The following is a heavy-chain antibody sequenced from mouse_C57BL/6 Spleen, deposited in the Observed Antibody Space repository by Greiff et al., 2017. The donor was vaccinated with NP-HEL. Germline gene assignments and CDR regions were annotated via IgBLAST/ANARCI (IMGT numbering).Heavy chain of an antibody. V-gene: IGHV1-26*01. CDR3: ARRGFAD. CDR1: GYTFTDYY. Sequence: VQLQQSGPELVKPGASVKISCKASGYTFTDYYMNWVKQSHGKSLEWIGDINPNNGGTSYNQKFKGKATLTVDKSSSTAYMELRSLTSEDSAVYYCARRGFADGGQGTLVTVSA. CDR2: INPNNGGT. J-gene: IGHJ3*01.